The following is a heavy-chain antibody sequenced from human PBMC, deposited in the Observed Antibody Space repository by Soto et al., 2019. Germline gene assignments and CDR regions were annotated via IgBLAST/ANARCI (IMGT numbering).Heavy chain of an antibody. CDR2: ISSSGSTI. D-gene: IGHD3-10*01. CDR3: AREDYYGSGSYFNY. Sequence: PGGSLRLSCAASGFTFSDYYMSWIRQAPGKGLEWVPYISSSGSTIYYADTVKGRFTISRDNAKNSLYLQMNSLRAEDTAVYYCAREDYYGSGSYFNYWGQGTLVTVSS. V-gene: IGHV3-11*04. J-gene: IGHJ4*02. CDR1: GFTFSDYY.